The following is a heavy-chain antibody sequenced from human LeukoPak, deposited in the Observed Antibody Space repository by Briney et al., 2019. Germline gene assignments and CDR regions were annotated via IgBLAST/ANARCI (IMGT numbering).Heavy chain of an antibody. CDR2: ISSSGSGT. Sequence: GGSLRLSCAASGFTFSTFAMSWVRQAPGKGLEWVSTISSSGSGTYYADSVKGRFTISRDNSKNTLYLQMGSLRAEDMAVYYCAKSYNSGSSRYYFDYWGQGTLVTVSS. V-gene: IGHV3-23*01. CDR3: AKSYNSGSSRYYFDY. J-gene: IGHJ4*02. D-gene: IGHD1-26*01. CDR1: GFTFSTFA.